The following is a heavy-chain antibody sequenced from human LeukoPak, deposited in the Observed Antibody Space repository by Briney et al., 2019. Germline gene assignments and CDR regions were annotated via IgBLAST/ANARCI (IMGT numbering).Heavy chain of an antibody. V-gene: IGHV3-23*01. CDR3: AKDSCNGGSCYASRPGDY. D-gene: IGHD2-15*01. Sequence: GGSLRLTCAASGFTFSSYAMSWVHQAPGKGLEWVSAISGSGGSTYYADSVKGRSTISRDNSKNTLYLQMNSLRAEDTAVYYCAKDSCNGGSCYASRPGDYWGQGTLVTVSS. CDR1: GFTFSSYA. CDR2: ISGSGGST. J-gene: IGHJ4*02.